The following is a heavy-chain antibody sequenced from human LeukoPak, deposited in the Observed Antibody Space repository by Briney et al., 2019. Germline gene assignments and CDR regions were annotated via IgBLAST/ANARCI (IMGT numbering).Heavy chain of an antibody. CDR2: ISAYNGNA. Sequence: GASVKVSSKASGYTLTSYGISWVRQAPGQGLEWMGWISAYNGNANYAQNLQGRITMTTDTSTSTAYMELTSLRSDDTAVYYCARDYYYDSSGYVDYWGQGTLVTVSS. CDR3: ARDYYYDSSGYVDY. CDR1: GYTLTSYG. V-gene: IGHV1-18*01. D-gene: IGHD3-22*01. J-gene: IGHJ4*02.